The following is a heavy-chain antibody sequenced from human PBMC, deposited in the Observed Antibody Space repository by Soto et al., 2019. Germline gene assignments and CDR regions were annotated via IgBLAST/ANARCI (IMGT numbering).Heavy chain of an antibody. CDR3: ARAYYGSPLAMDV. CDR1: GDSISSGDYY. Sequence: QVQLQESGPGLVKPSQTLSLTCTVSGDSISSGDYYWSWIRQPPGKGLEWIGYIYNSGSTYYNPSFNSRVTISLDTSKNQVSPKLRSVTAADTAVYYCARAYYGSPLAMDVWGQGTTVTVSS. J-gene: IGHJ6*02. CDR2: IYNSGST. D-gene: IGHD3-10*01. V-gene: IGHV4-30-4*01.